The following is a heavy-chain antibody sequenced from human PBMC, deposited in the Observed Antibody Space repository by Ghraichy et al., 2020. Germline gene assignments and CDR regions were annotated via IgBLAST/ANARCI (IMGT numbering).Heavy chain of an antibody. CDR2: IKEDGSQK. V-gene: IGHV3-7*03. CDR3: TTDYQVY. J-gene: IGHJ4*02. Sequence: ETLSLTCEASGFTFSSYWMMWVRQAPGKGLEWVARIKEDGSQKYYVDSVKGRFTISRDNVKESLDLQMNSLRAEDTAVYYCTTDYQVYWGRGTQVTISS. D-gene: IGHD6-6*01. CDR1: GFTFSSYW.